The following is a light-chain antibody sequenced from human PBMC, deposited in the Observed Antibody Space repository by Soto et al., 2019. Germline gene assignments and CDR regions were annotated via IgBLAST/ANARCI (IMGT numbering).Light chain of an antibody. J-gene: IGKJ2*01. V-gene: IGKV2-28*01. CDR2: LGS. CDR3: MQALQTPMYT. Sequence: DIVMTQSPLSLPVTPGEPASISCRSSQSLLHSNGYNYLDWYLQKPGQSPQLLIYLGSNRASGVPDRFSGNGSGTDFTLKISRVEAEDVGVYYCMQALQTPMYTFGQGTKLEIK. CDR1: QSLLHSNGYNY.